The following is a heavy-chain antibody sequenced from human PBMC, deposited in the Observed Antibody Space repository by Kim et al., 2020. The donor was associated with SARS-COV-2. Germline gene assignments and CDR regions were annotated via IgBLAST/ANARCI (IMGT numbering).Heavy chain of an antibody. CDR1: GFAFGNSA. V-gene: IGHV3-43*02. CDR2: ISGDGGGT. Sequence: GGSLRLSCAASGFAFGNSAMHWVRQAPGKGLVWVSLISGDGGGTYYADSVKGRFTISRDNSKNSLYLQMNSLRTEDTALYYCAKDTKAMDYARFDYWGQGTLVTVSS. J-gene: IGHJ4*02. CDR3: AKDTKAMDYARFDY. D-gene: IGHD5-18*01.